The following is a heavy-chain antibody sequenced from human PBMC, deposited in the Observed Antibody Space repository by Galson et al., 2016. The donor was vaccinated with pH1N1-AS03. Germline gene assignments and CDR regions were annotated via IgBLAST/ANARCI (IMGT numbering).Heavy chain of an antibody. CDR2: IYSSGST. J-gene: IGHJ3*02. CDR1: GGSISRYY. CDR3: ARHRGFDKNDAFDM. V-gene: IGHV4-4*07. D-gene: IGHD3-10*01. Sequence: ETLSLTCTVSGGSISRYYWSWIRQPAGKGLEWIGRIYSSGSTDYNPSLKSRVTISVDTSNNQFSLRVSSVTAADTAVYYCARHRGFDKNDAFDMWGQGTMVIVSS.